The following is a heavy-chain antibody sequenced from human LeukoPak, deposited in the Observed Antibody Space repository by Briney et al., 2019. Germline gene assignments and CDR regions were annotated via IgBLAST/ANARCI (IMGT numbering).Heavy chain of an antibody. CDR2: ISGSGRSI. V-gene: IGHV3-21*01. CDR3: ARDYFYCGGDCFVDY. CDR1: GFTFSDYG. D-gene: IGHD2-21*02. Sequence: GGSLRLSCAASGFTFSDYGVNWVRQAPGKGLEWVSSISGSGRSIFYADSVRGRFTISRDNAKNSLYLQMDSLRAEDTAVYYCARDYFYCGGDCFVDYWGQGTLVTVSS. J-gene: IGHJ4*02.